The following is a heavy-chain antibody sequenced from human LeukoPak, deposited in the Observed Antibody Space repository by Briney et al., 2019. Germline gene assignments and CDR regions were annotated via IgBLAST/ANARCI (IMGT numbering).Heavy chain of an antibody. CDR3: AREVGIAAHFDP. CDR2: IDWDDDK. Sequence: ESGPAPVKRTQTLTLTCTFSGFSLSTSGMCVSWIRQPPGKALEWLARIDWDDDKYYSTSLKTRLTISKDTSKNQVVLTMSNMDPVDTATYNCAREVGIAAHFDPWGQGTLVTVSS. CDR1: GFSLSTSGMC. V-gene: IGHV2-70*11. D-gene: IGHD6-6*01. J-gene: IGHJ5*02.